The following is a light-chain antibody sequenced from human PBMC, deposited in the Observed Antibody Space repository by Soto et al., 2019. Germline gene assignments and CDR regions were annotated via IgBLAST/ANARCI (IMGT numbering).Light chain of an antibody. CDR3: QQRSNWPTIT. J-gene: IGKJ5*01. CDR2: DAS. Sequence: EIVLTQSPATLSLSPGERATLSCRASQSVGSDLAWYQQKPGQAPRPLIYDASNRSTGIPARFSGSGSGTDFTLTISSLEPEDLAVYYCQQRSNWPTITFGHGTRLEIK. CDR1: QSVGSD. V-gene: IGKV3-11*01.